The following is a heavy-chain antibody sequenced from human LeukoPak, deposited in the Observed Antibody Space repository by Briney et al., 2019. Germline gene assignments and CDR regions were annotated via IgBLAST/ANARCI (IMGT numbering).Heavy chain of an antibody. CDR3: ARLAMVRGAAEDRDY. J-gene: IGHJ4*02. CDR2: ISSSSSYI. CDR1: GFTFSSYS. D-gene: IGHD3-10*01. V-gene: IGHV3-21*01. Sequence: KTGGSLRLSCAASGFTFSSYSMNWVRQAPGKGLEWVSSISSSSSYIYYADSVKGRFTISRDNAKNSLYLQMNSLRAEDTAVYYCARLAMVRGAAEDRDYWGQGTLVTVSS.